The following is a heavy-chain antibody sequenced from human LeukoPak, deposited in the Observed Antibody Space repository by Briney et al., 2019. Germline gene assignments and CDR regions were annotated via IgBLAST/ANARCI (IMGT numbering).Heavy chain of an antibody. CDR1: GFTFSSYA. Sequence: PGESLRPSCAAPGFTFSSYAMSWVRQAPGKGLEWVSAISGSASNTYYADSVKGRFTISRDNSRNTLYLQMNSLRAEDTAVYYCANVEWPLDYWGQGTLVTVSS. CDR3: ANVEWPLDY. D-gene: IGHD1-26*01. V-gene: IGHV3-23*01. CDR2: ISGSASNT. J-gene: IGHJ4*02.